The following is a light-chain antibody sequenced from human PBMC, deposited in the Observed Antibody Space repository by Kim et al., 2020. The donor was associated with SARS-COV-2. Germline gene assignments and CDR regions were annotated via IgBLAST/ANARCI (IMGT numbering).Light chain of an antibody. V-gene: IGLV3-1*01. CDR2: KDS. J-gene: IGLJ2*01. CDR1: KLGDKY. Sequence: SYELTQPPSVSVSPGQTASITCSGDKLGDKYARWYQQKPGQSPVLVIYKDSKRPSGIPERFSGSNSGNTATLTISGTQARDEADYYCQVWDSSTEVFG. CDR3: QVWDSSTEV.